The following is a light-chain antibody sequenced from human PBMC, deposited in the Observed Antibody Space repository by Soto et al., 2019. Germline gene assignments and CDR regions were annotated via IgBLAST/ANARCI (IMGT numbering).Light chain of an antibody. J-gene: IGKJ5*01. CDR3: QQRSNWIT. CDR1: QSVSSY. V-gene: IGKV3-11*01. CDR2: DAS. Sequence: EIVLTQSPATLSLSLGESATLSCRASQSVSSYLAWYQQKPGQAPRLLIYDASNRATGIPARFSGSGSGTDFTLTISSLEPEDFAVYYCQQRSNWITFGQGTRLEI.